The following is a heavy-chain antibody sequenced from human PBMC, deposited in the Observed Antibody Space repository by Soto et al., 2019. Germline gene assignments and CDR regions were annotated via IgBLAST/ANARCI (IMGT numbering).Heavy chain of an antibody. J-gene: IGHJ4*02. CDR2: IYYSGST. CDR3: ARRYSSSSDY. D-gene: IGHD6-13*01. CDR1: GGSISSYY. V-gene: IGHV4-59*08. Sequence: SETLSLTCIVSGGSISSYYWSWIRQPPGKGLEWIGYIYYSGSTNYNPSLKSRVTISVDTSKNQFSLKLSSVTAADTAVYYCARRYSSSSDYWGQGTLVTVSS.